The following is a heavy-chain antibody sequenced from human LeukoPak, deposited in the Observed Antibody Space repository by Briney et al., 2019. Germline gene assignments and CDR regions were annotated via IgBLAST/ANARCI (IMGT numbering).Heavy chain of an antibody. Sequence: SDTLALTCAVSGVSCSISNLWNWVRQPPVKWLEWIGEMHHSWSTNYNRALKSRFTISLDKCKNQFSLKLSSVTAADADVYYCARTEAFCRDTRCSRWLDPWGQGPLVTVSS. CDR3: ARTEAFCRDTRCSRWLDP. V-gene: IGHV4-4*02. D-gene: IGHD2-21*01. CDR1: GVSCSISNL. J-gene: IGHJ5*02. CDR2: MHHSWST.